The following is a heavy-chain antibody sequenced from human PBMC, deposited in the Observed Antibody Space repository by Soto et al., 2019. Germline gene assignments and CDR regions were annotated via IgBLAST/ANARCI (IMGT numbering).Heavy chain of an antibody. CDR3: ARDPFYDFWSGSPAPSMDV. CDR2: ISYDGSNK. J-gene: IGHJ6*02. Sequence: PGGSLRLSCAASGFTFSSYAMNWVRQAPGKGLEWVAVISYDGSNKYDADSVKGRFTISRDNSKSTLYLQMNSLRAEDTAVYYCARDPFYDFWSGSPAPSMDVWGQGTTVTVSS. V-gene: IGHV3-30-3*01. D-gene: IGHD3-3*01. CDR1: GFTFSSYA.